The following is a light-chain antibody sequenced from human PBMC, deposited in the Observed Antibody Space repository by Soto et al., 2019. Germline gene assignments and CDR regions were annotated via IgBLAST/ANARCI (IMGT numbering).Light chain of an antibody. J-gene: IGLJ1*01. V-gene: IGLV2-23*01. CDR3: RSYVGATTYV. CDR1: SNTIGGYSV. CDR2: EGI. Sequence: QSVLTQPASVSGSPGQSITISCTGTSNTIGGYSVVSWYQQHPGTAPKVIIYEGIKRPSGVSNRFSGSISGSTASLTISGLQAEDEADYYCRSYVGATTYVFGTGTKVTVL.